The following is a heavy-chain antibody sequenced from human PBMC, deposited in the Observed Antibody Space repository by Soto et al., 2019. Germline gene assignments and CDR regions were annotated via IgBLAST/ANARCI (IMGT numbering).Heavy chain of an antibody. V-gene: IGHV3-21*01. CDR1: GFAFDYYN. Sequence: GGSLRLSCAASGFAFDYYNMNWVGQAPGRGREWGSSISGSGIDIHFTDSVKGRFTISRDNAKTSLYLQLDSLRPEDTAIYYCAREVVTNCPDTYFDLWGHGALVTGSS. D-gene: IGHD7-27*01. CDR3: AREVVTNCPDTYFDL. J-gene: IGHJ4*01. CDR2: ISGSGIDI.